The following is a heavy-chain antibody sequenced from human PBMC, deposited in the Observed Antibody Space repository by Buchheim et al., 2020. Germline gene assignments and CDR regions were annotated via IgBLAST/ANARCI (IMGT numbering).Heavy chain of an antibody. Sequence: EVQLVESGGGLVQPGGSLRLSCAASEFTFGSYWMSWFRQAPGKGLEWWATIKQDGSGKYYVDSVKGGFTIPGDTAKNSRYLQMNSLRAEDTAVYYCARDLETHAAFDIWGQGT. D-gene: IGHD3-3*01. CDR2: IKQDGSGK. V-gene: IGHV3-7*01. J-gene: IGHJ3*02. CDR3: ARDLETHAAFDI. CDR1: EFTFGSYW.